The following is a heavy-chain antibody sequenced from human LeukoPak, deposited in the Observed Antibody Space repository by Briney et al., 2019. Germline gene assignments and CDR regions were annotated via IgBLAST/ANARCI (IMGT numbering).Heavy chain of an antibody. CDR3: AKVLGSGWSPDY. V-gene: IGHV3-30*18. D-gene: IGHD6-19*01. CDR1: GFTFSSYG. J-gene: IGHJ4*02. CDR2: KSYDGSNK. Sequence: GRSLRLSCAASGFTFSSYGMHWVRQAPGKGLEWVAVKSYDGSNKYYADSVKGRFTISRDNSKNTLYLQMNSLRAEDTAVYYCAKVLGSGWSPDYWGQGTLVTVSS.